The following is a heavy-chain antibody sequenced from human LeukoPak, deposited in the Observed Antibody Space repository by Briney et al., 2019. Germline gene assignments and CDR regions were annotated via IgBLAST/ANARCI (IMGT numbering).Heavy chain of an antibody. D-gene: IGHD1-26*01. Sequence: GGSVRLPCAASGFTFSSYAMSWVRQTPGKGLEWVSGISAGGTSTYYADSVKGRFTISRDNSKNTLYLQMNSLRAEDTAVYYCAKDLDSGSYYPRHFDYWGQGTLVTVSS. J-gene: IGHJ4*02. V-gene: IGHV3-23*01. CDR3: AKDLDSGSYYPRHFDY. CDR1: GFTFSSYA. CDR2: ISAGGTST.